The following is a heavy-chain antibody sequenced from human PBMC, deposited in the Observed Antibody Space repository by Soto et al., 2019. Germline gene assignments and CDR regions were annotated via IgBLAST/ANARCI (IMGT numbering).Heavy chain of an antibody. CDR1: GFTFSSYG. Sequence: QVQLVESGGGVVQPGRSLRLSCAASGFTFSSYGMHWVRQAPGKGLEWVAVISNDGSNKYYADSVKGRFTISRDNSKNTRYLQMNNLRAEDTAVYYCAKEWVYDSSGWSFDYWGQGTLVTVSS. CDR3: AKEWVYDSSGWSFDY. D-gene: IGHD3-22*01. V-gene: IGHV3-30*18. J-gene: IGHJ4*02. CDR2: ISNDGSNK.